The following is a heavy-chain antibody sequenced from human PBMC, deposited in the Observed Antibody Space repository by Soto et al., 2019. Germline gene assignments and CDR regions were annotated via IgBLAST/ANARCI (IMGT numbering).Heavy chain of an antibody. CDR3: ARDKITGLFDY. CDR2: VSFTGTT. D-gene: IGHD2-8*02. J-gene: IGHJ4*02. V-gene: IGHV4-39*02. Sequence: LSLTCSVSGGSINNNYYYWGWVRQPPGKGLEWIGSVSFTGTTYYSPSLKSRVTTSIDTSRNQFSLKLTSVTAADTAVYYCARDKITGLFDYWGQGTLVTVSS. CDR1: GGSINNNYYY.